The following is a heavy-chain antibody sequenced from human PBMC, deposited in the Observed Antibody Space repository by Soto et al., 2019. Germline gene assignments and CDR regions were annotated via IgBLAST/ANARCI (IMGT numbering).Heavy chain of an antibody. CDR2: IIPIFGTA. CDR3: AGIRQPPGEGLEWIGSIYYSGSTYYNPSLKSRVTMSEDTSKNQFSLKLSSVTAAYIAFYFGARGVRD. D-gene: IGHD1-26*01. Sequence: ASVKVSCKASGGTFSSYAISWVRQAPGQGLEWMGGIIPIFGTANYAQKFQGRVTITADESTSTAYMELSSLRSEDTAVYYCAGIRQPPGEGLEWIGSIYYSGSTYYNPSLKSRVTMSEDTSKNQFSLKLSSVTAAYIAFYFGARGVRDCGQGTLVTVYS. CDR1: GGTFSSYA. J-gene: IGHJ4*01. V-gene: IGHV1-69*13.